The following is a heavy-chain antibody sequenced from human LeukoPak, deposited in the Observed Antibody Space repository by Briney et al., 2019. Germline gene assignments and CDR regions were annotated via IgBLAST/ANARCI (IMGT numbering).Heavy chain of an antibody. V-gene: IGHV3-23*01. D-gene: IGHD5-18*01. CDR2: ISGSGGST. CDR1: GFTFSSYA. Sequence: PGGSLRLSCAASGFTFSSYAMSWVRQAPGKGLEWVSAISGSGGSTYYADSVKGRFTISRDNAKNSLYLQMNSLRAEDTAVYYCATDSGSSYGSSNYWGQGTLVTVSS. CDR3: ATDSGSSYGSSNY. J-gene: IGHJ4*02.